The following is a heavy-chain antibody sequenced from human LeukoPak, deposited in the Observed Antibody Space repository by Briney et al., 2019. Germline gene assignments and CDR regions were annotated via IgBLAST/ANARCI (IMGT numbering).Heavy chain of an antibody. CDR1: GFTFSSYE. CDR2: ISGSGSSR. J-gene: IGHJ4*02. Sequence: GGSLRLSCSAPGFTFSSYEMNWVRQAPGKGLEWVSYISGSGSSRYYADSVKGRFTISRDNTRNSLYLQMDSLRAEDTALYYCARVEQQLVRGYWGQGTLVTVSS. V-gene: IGHV3-48*03. CDR3: ARVEQQLVRGY. D-gene: IGHD6-13*01.